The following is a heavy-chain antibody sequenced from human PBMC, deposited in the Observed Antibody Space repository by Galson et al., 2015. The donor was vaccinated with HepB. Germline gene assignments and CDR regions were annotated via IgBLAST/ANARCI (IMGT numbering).Heavy chain of an antibody. CDR1: GYTLTELS. V-gene: IGHV1-24*01. D-gene: IGHD2/OR15-2a*01. J-gene: IGHJ3*02. CDR2: FDPEDGET. Sequence: SVKVSCKVSGYTLTELSMHWVRQAPGKGLEWMGGFDPEDGETIYAQKFQGRVTMTEDTSTDTAYMELSSLRSEDTAVYYCATDANRVGAFDIWGQGTMVTVSS. CDR3: ATDANRVGAFDI.